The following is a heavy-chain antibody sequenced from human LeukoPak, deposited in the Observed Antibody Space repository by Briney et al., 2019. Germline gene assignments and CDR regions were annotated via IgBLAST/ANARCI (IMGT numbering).Heavy chain of an antibody. D-gene: IGHD3-22*01. CDR3: ARSDSSGYRDAFDI. Sequence: SVKVSCKASGGTFSSYAISWVRQAPGQGLEWMGRIIPIFGTANYAQKFQGRVTITTDESTSTAYMEPSSLRSEDTAVYYCARSDSSGYRDAFDIWGQGTMVTVSS. V-gene: IGHV1-69*05. CDR2: IIPIFGTA. CDR1: GGTFSSYA. J-gene: IGHJ3*02.